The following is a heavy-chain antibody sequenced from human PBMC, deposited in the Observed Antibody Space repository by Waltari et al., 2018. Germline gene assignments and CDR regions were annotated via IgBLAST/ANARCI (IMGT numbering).Heavy chain of an antibody. D-gene: IGHD5-12*01. CDR1: GYTLSNFG. CDR3: ARGGGPRTIVALPFDY. V-gene: IGHV1-18*01. J-gene: IGHJ4*02. CDR2: ISGYSGNA. Sequence: QVQLVQSGAEVKKPGASLKVSGKASGYTLSNFGITWVRQAPGQGLEWMGWISGYSGNANYVQSLQGRVTMTTDTSTSTAYLELRGLRSDDTAVYYCARGGGPRTIVALPFDYWGQGTLITVSS.